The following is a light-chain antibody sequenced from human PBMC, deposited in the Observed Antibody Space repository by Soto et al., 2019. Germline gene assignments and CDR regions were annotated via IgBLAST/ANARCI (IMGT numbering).Light chain of an antibody. J-gene: IGKJ4*01. CDR3: QHRSNWPLT. CDR1: QSISSY. CDR2: DAS. Sequence: EIVLTQSPATLSLSPGERATLSCRASQSISSYLGWYQQKPGQAPRLLIYDASNRATGIPARFGGSGSGTDFTLTISSLEPEDFAVYYCQHRSNWPLTFGGGTKVEIK. V-gene: IGKV3-11*01.